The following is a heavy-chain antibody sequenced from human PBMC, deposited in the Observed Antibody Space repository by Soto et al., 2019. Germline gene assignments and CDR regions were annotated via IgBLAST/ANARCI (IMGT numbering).Heavy chain of an antibody. J-gene: IGHJ5*02. CDR1: GGSISSGGYY. V-gene: IGHV4-31*03. D-gene: IGHD1-26*01. CDR2: IYYSGNT. Sequence: SSETLSLTCTVSGGSISSGGYYWTWIRQHPGKGLEWIGYIYYSGNTYYNPSLKSRVTISVDTSKNQFSLKLSSVTAADTAVYYCARDDSRIGNLFDPWGQGTLVTVS. CDR3: ARDDSRIGNLFDP.